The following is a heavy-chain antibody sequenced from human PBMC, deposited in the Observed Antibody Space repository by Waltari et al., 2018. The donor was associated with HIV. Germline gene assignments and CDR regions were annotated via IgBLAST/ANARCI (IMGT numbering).Heavy chain of an antibody. D-gene: IGHD3-22*01. CDR1: GYTFTSYD. V-gene: IGHV1-8*01. CDR2: MNPNSGNT. CDR3: ARVSVYDSSGQRRRDFDY. J-gene: IGHJ4*02. Sequence: QVQLVQSGAEVKKPGASVKVSCKASGYTFTSYDINWVRQATGQGLEWMGWMNPNSGNTGYAQKFQGRVTMTRNTSISTAYMELSSLRSEDTAVYYCARVSVYDSSGQRRRDFDYWGQGTLVTVSS.